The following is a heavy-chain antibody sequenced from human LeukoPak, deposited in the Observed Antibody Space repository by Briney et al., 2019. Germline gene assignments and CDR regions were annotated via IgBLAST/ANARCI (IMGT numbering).Heavy chain of an antibody. V-gene: IGHV1-18*01. CDR3: ARVNLAETTSLWFDP. Sequence: ASVKVSCKASGYTFTSYGISWVRQAPGQGLEWMGWISAYNGNTNYAQKLQGRVTMTTDTSTITAYMELRSLRSDDTAVYYCARVNLAETTSLWFDPWGQGTLVTVSS. CDR2: ISAYNGNT. J-gene: IGHJ5*02. CDR1: GYTFTSYG. D-gene: IGHD1-1*01.